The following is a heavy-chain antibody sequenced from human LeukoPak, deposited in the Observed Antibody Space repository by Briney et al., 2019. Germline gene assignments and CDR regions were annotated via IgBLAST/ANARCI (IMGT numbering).Heavy chain of an antibody. CDR1: GGSISSYY. V-gene: IGHV4-59*01. Sequence: SETLSLTCTVSGGSISSYYWSWIRQPPGMGLEWIGYIYYSGSTNYNPSLKSRVTISVDTSKNQFSLKLSSVTAADTAVYYCARSVYGSGSYYNFDYWGQGTLVTVSS. CDR2: IYYSGST. CDR3: ARSVYGSGSYYNFDY. D-gene: IGHD3-10*01. J-gene: IGHJ4*02.